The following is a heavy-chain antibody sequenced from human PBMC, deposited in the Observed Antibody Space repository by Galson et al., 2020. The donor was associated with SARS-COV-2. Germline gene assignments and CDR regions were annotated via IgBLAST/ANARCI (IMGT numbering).Heavy chain of an antibody. D-gene: IGHD1-1*01. CDR1: GFTFSSYA. CDR2: ISYDGSNK. V-gene: IGHV3-30*04. Sequence: QLGESLKISCAASGFTFSSYAMHWVRQAPGKGLEWVAVISYDGSNKYYADSVKGRFTISRDNSKNTLYLQMNSLRAEDTAVYYCARDIDSWNRYYYYGMDVWGQGTTVTVSS. CDR3: ARDIDSWNRYYYYGMDV. J-gene: IGHJ6*02.